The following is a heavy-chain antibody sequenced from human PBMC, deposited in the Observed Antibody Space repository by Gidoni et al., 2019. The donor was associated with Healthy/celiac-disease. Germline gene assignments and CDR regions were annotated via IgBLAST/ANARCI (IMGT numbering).Heavy chain of an antibody. CDR2: IIPIFGTA. J-gene: IGHJ3*02. CDR1: GGTFSIYA. Sequence: QVQLVQSGAEVKKPGSSVKVSCKASGGTFSIYASSGVRQAPGQGLEWMGGIIPIFGTANYAQKFQGRVTITADKSTSTAYMELSSLRSEDTAVYYCARDSPYYYDSSDEAFDIWGQGTMVTVSS. D-gene: IGHD3-22*01. CDR3: ARDSPYYYDSSDEAFDI. V-gene: IGHV1-69*06.